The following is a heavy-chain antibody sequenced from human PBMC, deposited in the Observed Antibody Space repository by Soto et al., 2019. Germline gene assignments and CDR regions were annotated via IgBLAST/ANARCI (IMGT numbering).Heavy chain of an antibody. Sequence: PGGSLRLSCAASGFTFSSYWMHWVRQAPGKGLVWVSRISIDGSRTNYADSVKGRFTISRDSAKNTLYLQMNGLRAEDTAVYYCAKDGQSGFWSGYYLDVWGQGTTVTVSS. J-gene: IGHJ6*02. D-gene: IGHD3-3*01. CDR2: ISIDGSRT. V-gene: IGHV3-74*01. CDR3: AKDGQSGFWSGYYLDV. CDR1: GFTFSSYW.